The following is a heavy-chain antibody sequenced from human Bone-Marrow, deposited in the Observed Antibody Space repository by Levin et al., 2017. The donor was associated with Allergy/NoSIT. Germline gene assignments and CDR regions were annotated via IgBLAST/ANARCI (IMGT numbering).Heavy chain of an antibody. D-gene: IGHD2-21*01. Sequence: GGSLRLSCAASGFTFSSHAMHWVRQAPGKGLEYVSSISSDGGSTLYSNSVKGRFTTSRDNSKNTLYLQMGSLRAEDMAVYYCSRAGTIVVPTANDYWGQGTLVTVSS. J-gene: IGHJ4*02. CDR3: SRAGTIVVPTANDY. CDR1: GFTFSSHA. CDR2: ISSDGGST. V-gene: IGHV3-64*01.